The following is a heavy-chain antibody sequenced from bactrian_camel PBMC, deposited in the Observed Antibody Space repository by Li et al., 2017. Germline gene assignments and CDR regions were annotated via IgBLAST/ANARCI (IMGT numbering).Heavy chain of an antibody. CDR3: AADNVARFGVICSTEKFNYNY. CDR1: GEKYSRAC. CDR2: LDNNGQT. Sequence: HVQLVESGGESVQAGGSLRLSCVASGEKYSRACMGWYRQTPGKDRERVAILDNNGQTTYADTVKGRFVISKDNAKNTLYLQMNSLKPEDTAMYYCAADNVARFGVICSTEKFNYNYWGQGTQVTVS. D-gene: IGHD3*01. V-gene: IGHV3S53*01. J-gene: IGHJ4*01.